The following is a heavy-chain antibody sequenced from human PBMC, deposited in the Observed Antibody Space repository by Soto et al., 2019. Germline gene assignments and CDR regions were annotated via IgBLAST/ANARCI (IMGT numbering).Heavy chain of an antibody. V-gene: IGHV1-69*01. CDR3: AREVGTTNYWYFDL. CDR2: IIPIFGTA. CDR1: GGTFSSYA. D-gene: IGHD1-26*01. Sequence: QVQLVQSGAEVKKPGSSVKVCCKASGGTFSSYAISWVRQAPGQGLEWRGGIIPIFGTANYAQKFQGRVTITADESTSTAYMELSSLSSEDTAVYYCAREVGTTNYWYFDLWGRGTLVTVSS. J-gene: IGHJ2*01.